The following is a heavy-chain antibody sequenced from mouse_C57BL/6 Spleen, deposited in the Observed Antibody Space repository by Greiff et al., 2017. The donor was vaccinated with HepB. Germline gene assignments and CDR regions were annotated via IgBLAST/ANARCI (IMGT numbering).Heavy chain of an antibody. Sequence: QVQLQQSGPELVRPGASVTLSCKASGYTFTDYEMHWVKQTPVHGLEWIGAIDPETGGTAYNQKFKGKAILTADKSSSTAYMELRSLTSEDSAVYYCTRALKGYYAMDYWGQGTSVTVSS. CDR1: GYTFTDYE. CDR3: TRALKGYYAMDY. CDR2: IDPETGGT. V-gene: IGHV1-15*01. J-gene: IGHJ4*01.